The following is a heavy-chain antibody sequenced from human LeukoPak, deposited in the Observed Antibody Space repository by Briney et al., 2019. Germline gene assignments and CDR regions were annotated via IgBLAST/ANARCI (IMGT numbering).Heavy chain of an antibody. Sequence: GGSLRPSCAASGFTVSSNYMSWVRQAPGKGLEWVSVIYSGGSTYYADSVKGRFTISRDNSKNTLYLQMNSPRAEDTAVYYCATGFSSWYKGVDYWGQGTLVTVSS. CDR2: IYSGGST. CDR1: GFTVSSNY. D-gene: IGHD6-13*01. J-gene: IGHJ4*02. CDR3: ATGFSSWYKGVDY. V-gene: IGHV3-53*01.